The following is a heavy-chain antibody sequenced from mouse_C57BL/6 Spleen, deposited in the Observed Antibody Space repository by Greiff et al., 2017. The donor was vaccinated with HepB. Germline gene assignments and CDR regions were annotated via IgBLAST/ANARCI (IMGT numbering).Heavy chain of an antibody. J-gene: IGHJ2*01. V-gene: IGHV5-16*01. CDR1: GFTFSDYY. CDR2: INYDGSST. CDR3: ARDEGSSYYFDY. Sequence: EVQLVESEGGLVQPGSSMKLSCTASGFTFSDYYMAWVRQVPEKGLEWVANINYDGSSTYYLDSLKSRFIISRDNAKNILYLQMSSLKSEDTATYYCARDEGSSYYFDYWGQGTTLTVSS. D-gene: IGHD1-1*01.